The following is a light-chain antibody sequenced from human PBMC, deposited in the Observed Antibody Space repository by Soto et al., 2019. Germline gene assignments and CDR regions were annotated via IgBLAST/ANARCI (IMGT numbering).Light chain of an antibody. V-gene: IGLV2-14*01. CDR2: EVS. CDR3: CSYTSSTTYV. Sequence: QSVLTQPASVSGSPGQSLTISCTGTSSDISIYNYVSWYQQHPGKAPKLIIYEVSNRPSGISNRFSGAKSGNTASLTISGLQVEDEADYYCCSYTSSTTYVFGAGTKVTAL. J-gene: IGLJ1*01. CDR1: SSDISIYNY.